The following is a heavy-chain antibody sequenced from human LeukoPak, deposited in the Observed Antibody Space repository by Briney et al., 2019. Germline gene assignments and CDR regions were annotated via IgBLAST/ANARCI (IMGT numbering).Heavy chain of an antibody. J-gene: IGHJ6*02. CDR2: IIPILGIA. CDR3: AKRGGYVVATIPTLAYYYGMDV. Sequence: SVKVSCKASGGTFSSYAISRVRQAPGQGLEWMGRIIPILGIANYAQKFQGRVTITADKSTSTAYMELSSLRSEDTAVYYCAKRGGYVVATIPTLAYYYGMDVWGQGTTVTVSS. D-gene: IGHD5-12*01. V-gene: IGHV1-69*04. CDR1: GGTFSSYA.